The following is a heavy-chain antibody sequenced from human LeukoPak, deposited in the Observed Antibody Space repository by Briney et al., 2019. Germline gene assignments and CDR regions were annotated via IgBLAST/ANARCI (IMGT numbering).Heavy chain of an antibody. CDR2: INPNSGDT. CDR3: AREGAAAEDVNWFDP. V-gene: IGHV1-2*02. Sequence: ASVKVSCKASGYTFTGYYMHWVRQAPGQGLEWMGWINPNSGDTHYAQKFQDRVTMTWDTSISTAYMELNSLRSDDTAVYYCAREGAAAEDVNWFDPWGQGTLVTVSS. J-gene: IGHJ5*02. CDR1: GYTFTGYY. D-gene: IGHD6-25*01.